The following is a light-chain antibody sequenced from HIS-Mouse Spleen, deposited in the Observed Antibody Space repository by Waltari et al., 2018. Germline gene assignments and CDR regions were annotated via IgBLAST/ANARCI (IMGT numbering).Light chain of an antibody. J-gene: IGKJ4*01. CDR2: KVS. CDR1: QRLVHSDGNTY. CDR3: MQGTHWPPT. Sequence: DVVMTQSPLSLPVTLGQPASISCRSSQRLVHSDGNTYLNWFQQRPDQSPRRLIYKVSNRDSGVPDRFSGSGSGTDFTLKISRVEAEDVGVYYCMQGTHWPPTFGGGTKVEIK. V-gene: IGKV2-30*02.